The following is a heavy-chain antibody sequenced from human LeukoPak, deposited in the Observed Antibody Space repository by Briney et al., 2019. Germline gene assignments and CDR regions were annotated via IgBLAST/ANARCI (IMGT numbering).Heavy chain of an antibody. CDR1: GGSISSSGYY. CDR2: IYYSGIT. J-gene: IGHJ5*02. Sequence: KPSETLSLTCPVSGGSISSSGYYWGWIRQPPGKELVWIPSIYYSGITYYNPSLKSRVTISVDTSKNQLSLKLRSLTAADTAVYYCARHEYSGSYYGLSWFDPWGQGTLVTVSS. CDR3: ARHEYSGSYYGLSWFDP. V-gene: IGHV4-39*01. D-gene: IGHD1-26*01.